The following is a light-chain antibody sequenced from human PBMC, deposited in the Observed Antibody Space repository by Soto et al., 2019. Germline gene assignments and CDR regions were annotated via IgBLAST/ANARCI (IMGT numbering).Light chain of an antibody. J-gene: IGKJ4*01. CDR1: QSVYNNY. V-gene: IGKV3-20*01. CDR2: GAS. Sequence: EIVLTQSPDTLSLSPGERATLSCRASQSVYNNYLAWYQQTPGQAPRVLIYGASSRVTGIPDRFSGSGSGTDFTLTISRLEPEDFAVYYCHQHGDSALAFGGGTKVEIK. CDR3: HQHGDSALA.